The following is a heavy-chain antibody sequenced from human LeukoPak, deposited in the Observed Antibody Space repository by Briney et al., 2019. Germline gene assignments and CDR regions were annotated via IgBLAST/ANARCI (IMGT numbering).Heavy chain of an antibody. CDR2: IYYSGST. J-gene: IGHJ5*02. CDR3: ARVVSFHWFDP. Sequence: SESLSLTCTVSGGSVSSGSHYWSWIRQPPGKGLEWGGYIYYSGSTNYNPSLKSRVTISVDTSKNQFSLKLSSVTAADTAVYYCARVVSFHWFDPWGQGTLVTVSS. CDR1: GGSVSSGSHY. V-gene: IGHV4-61*01. D-gene: IGHD3-22*01.